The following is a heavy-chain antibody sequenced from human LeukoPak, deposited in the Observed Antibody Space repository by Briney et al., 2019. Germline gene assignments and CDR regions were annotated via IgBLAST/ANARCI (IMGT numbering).Heavy chain of an antibody. CDR3: ASIPQNYYGSGSYFQRADFDY. V-gene: IGHV3-21*01. CDR1: GFTFRDYT. D-gene: IGHD3-10*01. J-gene: IGHJ4*02. Sequence: GGSLRLSCTASGFTFRDYTINWVRQAPGKGLEWVSAIDKSGTFIKYADSVKGRFTVSRDNAKNSLFPQMNSLKVEDTAVYYCASIPQNYYGSGSYFQRADFDYWGQGTLVTVSS. CDR2: IDKSGTFI.